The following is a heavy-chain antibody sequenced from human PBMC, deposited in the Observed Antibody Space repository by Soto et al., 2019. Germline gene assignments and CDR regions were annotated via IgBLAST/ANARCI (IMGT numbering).Heavy chain of an antibody. CDR3: ARGVLY. D-gene: IGHD1-1*01. J-gene: IGHJ4*02. V-gene: IGHV4-30-2*01. CDR2: MYHSGST. Sequence: SETLSLTCAVSGGSISSGGYSWSWIRQPPGKGLEWIGYMYHSGSTYYNPSLKSRVTISIDRSKNQFSLKLSSVTAADTAVYYCARGVLYWGQGTQVTVSS. CDR1: GGSISSGGYS.